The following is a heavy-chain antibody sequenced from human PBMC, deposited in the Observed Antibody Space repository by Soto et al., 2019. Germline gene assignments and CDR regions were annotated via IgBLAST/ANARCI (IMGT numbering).Heavy chain of an antibody. CDR1: GASISRGGFH. Sequence: PSETLSFTGAVSGASISRGGFHWGWIRQPPGQGLEWIGSLYSGSTYYNPSLKSRVTISADTSKSEFSLRLTSVTAADTAVYYCARRGSGHTFDYWGQGTLVTVSS. D-gene: IGHD3-10*01. CDR2: LYSGST. V-gene: IGHV4-39*01. J-gene: IGHJ4*02. CDR3: ARRGSGHTFDY.